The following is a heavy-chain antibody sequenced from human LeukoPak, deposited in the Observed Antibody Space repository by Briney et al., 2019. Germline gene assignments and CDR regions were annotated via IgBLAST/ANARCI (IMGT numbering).Heavy chain of an antibody. CDR3: ATRGIVVVPAANKDWFDP. V-gene: IGHV3-7*01. Sequence: PGGSLRLSCAASGFTFSSYWMSWVRQAPGKGLEWVANIKQDGSEKYYVDSVKGRFTISRDNAKNSLYLQMNSLRAEDTAVYYCATRGIVVVPAANKDWFDPWGQGTLVTVSS. CDR2: IKQDGSEK. D-gene: IGHD2-2*01. J-gene: IGHJ5*02. CDR1: GFTFSSYW.